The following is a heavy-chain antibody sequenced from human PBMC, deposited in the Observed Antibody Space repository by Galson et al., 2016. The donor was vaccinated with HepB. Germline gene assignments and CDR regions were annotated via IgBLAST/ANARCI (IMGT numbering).Heavy chain of an antibody. Sequence: SLRLSCAASGFTFSNYAMHWVRQAPGQGLEYVSTLSYNGGSTYYADSVKGRFTISRDKSKHTMYLQMSSLRAEDTAIYYCGKGGQDCRGGRCYVGGWFDPWGQGTLVTVSS. V-gene: IGHV3-64D*09. D-gene: IGHD2-15*01. CDR1: GFTFSNYA. CDR2: LSYNGGST. CDR3: GKGGQDCRGGRCYVGGWFDP. J-gene: IGHJ5*02.